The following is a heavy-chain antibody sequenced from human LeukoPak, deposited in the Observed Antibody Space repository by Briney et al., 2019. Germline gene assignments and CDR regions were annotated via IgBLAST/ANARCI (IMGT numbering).Heavy chain of an antibody. D-gene: IGHD1-26*01. CDR1: GYSISSGCY. V-gene: IGHV4-38-2*02. J-gene: IGHJ4*02. Sequence: SETLSLTCTVSGYSISSGCYWGWIRQPPGKGLEWIGSIYHSGSTYYNPSLKSRVTISVDTSKNQFSLKLSSVTAADTAVYYCATTTIRLGYWGQGTLVTVSS. CDR3: ATTTIRLGY. CDR2: IYHSGST.